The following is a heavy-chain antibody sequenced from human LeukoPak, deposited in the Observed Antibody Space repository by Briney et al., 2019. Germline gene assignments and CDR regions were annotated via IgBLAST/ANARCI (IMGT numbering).Heavy chain of an antibody. V-gene: IGHV5-51*01. D-gene: IGHD5-12*01. J-gene: IGHJ4*02. Sequence: GESLKISCKASGYIFSNYWIGWVRQMPGKGLEWLGIIYPDDSDTRYSPSFQGQVTISADKSITTAYLQWSSLKASDTAMYYCARRRAYDQPDYWGQGTLVTVSS. CDR1: GYIFSNYW. CDR3: ARRRAYDQPDY. CDR2: IYPDDSDT.